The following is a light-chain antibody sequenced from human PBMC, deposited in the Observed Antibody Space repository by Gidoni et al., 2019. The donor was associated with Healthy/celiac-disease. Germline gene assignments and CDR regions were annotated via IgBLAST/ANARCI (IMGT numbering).Light chain of an antibody. CDR3: QAWDSSTKV. V-gene: IGLV3-1*01. Sequence: SYELPQPPSVSVSPGQTASITCSGDKLGDKYACWSQQKPGQSPVLVIYQDSKRPSGIPERFSGSNSGNTATLTISGTQAMDEADYYCQAWDSSTKVFGGGTKLTVL. CDR2: QDS. J-gene: IGLJ2*01. CDR1: KLGDKY.